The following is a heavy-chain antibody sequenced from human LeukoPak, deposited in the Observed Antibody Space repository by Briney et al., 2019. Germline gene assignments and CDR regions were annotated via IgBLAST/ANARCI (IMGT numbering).Heavy chain of an antibody. CDR3: AKGSAAVRPYYFDN. J-gene: IGHJ4*02. D-gene: IGHD3-10*01. Sequence: GGSLRLSCAASGFVFRSYAMSWVRQAPGKGLERVSGISSSGGSTYHADSVKGRFTISRDNSKNTVYLQMDSLRTEDTAVYFCAKGSAAVRPYYFDNWGQGTLVTVSS. CDR1: GFVFRSYA. CDR2: ISSSGGST. V-gene: IGHV3-23*01.